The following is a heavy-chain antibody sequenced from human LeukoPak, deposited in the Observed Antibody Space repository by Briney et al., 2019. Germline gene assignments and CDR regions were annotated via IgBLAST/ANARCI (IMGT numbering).Heavy chain of an antibody. V-gene: IGHV3-7*03. J-gene: IGHJ3*02. D-gene: IGHD4-17*01. CDR1: GFTFSSYW. CDR2: IKQDGSEK. Sequence: GGSLRLSCAASGFTFSSYWMSWVRQAPGKGLEWVANIKQDGSEKYYVDSVKGRFTISRDNSKNTLYLQMNSLRVEDTAVYYCAKDRTVTTGAFNIWGQGTMVTVSS. CDR3: AKDRTVTTGAFNI.